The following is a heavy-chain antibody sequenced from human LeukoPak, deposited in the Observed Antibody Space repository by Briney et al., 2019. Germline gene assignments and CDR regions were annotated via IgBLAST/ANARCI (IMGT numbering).Heavy chain of an antibody. J-gene: IGHJ4*02. V-gene: IGHV3-23*01. CDR2: ISGSGGST. D-gene: IGHD6-13*01. CDR1: GFTFSSYA. Sequence: GGSLRLSCAASGFTFSSYAMSWVRQAPGKGLEWVSAISGSGGSTYYADSVKGRFTISRDNSKNTLYLQMNSLRAEDTAVYYCARAPHYSSSWYDYWGQGTLVTVSS. CDR3: ARAPHYSSSWYDY.